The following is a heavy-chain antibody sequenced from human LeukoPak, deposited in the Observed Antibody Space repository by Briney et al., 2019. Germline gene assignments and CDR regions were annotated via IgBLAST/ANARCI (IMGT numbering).Heavy chain of an antibody. J-gene: IGHJ6*02. CDR1: GGTFSSYA. Sequence: SVKVSCKGSGGTFSSYAISWVRQAPGQGLEWMGRIIPILGIANYAQKFQDRVTITADKSTSTAYMELSSLRSEDTAVYYCAETAAASYYYYGMDVWGQGTTVTVSS. CDR3: AETAAASYYYYGMDV. V-gene: IGHV1-69*04. D-gene: IGHD6-13*01. CDR2: IIPILGIA.